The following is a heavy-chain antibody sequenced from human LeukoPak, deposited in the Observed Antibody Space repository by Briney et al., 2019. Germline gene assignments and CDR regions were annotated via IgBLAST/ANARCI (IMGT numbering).Heavy chain of an antibody. Sequence: SETLSLTCTVSGGSISSGGYYWNWIRQHPGKGLEWIGFIYYSGSTYYNPSLKSRVTISVDTSKNQFSLKLSSVTAADTAVYYCARDVCGGDCQLDYWGQGTLVTVSS. D-gene: IGHD2-21*02. CDR3: ARDVCGGDCQLDY. J-gene: IGHJ4*02. CDR1: GGSISSGGYY. CDR2: IYYSGST. V-gene: IGHV4-31*03.